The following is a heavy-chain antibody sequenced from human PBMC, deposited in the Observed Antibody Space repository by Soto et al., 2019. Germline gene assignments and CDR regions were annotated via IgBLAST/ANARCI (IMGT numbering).Heavy chain of an antibody. D-gene: IGHD2-21*02. CDR1: GGSISSGDYY. V-gene: IGHV4-30-4*01. CDR2: IYYSGST. CDR3: ARAYCGGDCYNYYYGMDV. J-gene: IGHJ6*02. Sequence: QVQLQESGPGLVKPSQTLSLTCTVSGGSISSGDYYWSWIRQPPGKGLEWIGYIYYSGSTYYNPSLKSRVTISVDTSKNQFSLKLSSVTAADTAVYYCARAYCGGDCYNYYYGMDVWGQGTTVTVSS.